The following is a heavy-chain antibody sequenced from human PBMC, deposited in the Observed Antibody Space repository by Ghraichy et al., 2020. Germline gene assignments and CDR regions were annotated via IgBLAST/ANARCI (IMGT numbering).Heavy chain of an antibody. CDR3: ARHRLSGYDLFDY. D-gene: IGHD5-12*01. J-gene: IGHJ4*02. CDR2: IYYRGRN. V-gene: IGHV4-39*01. CDR1: GGAITSSSYN. Sequence: SETLSLTCAVSGGAITSSSYNWGWIRQPPGKGLEWLGSIYYRGRNYYNPSLKSRVTISVDTSKNQFSLKLRSVTAADTAVYYCARHRLSGYDLFDYWGQGTLVTVSS.